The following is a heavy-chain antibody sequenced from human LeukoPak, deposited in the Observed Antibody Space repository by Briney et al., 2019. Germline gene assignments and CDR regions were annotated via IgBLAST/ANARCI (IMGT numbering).Heavy chain of an antibody. CDR3: ARGTTVTTLLDY. V-gene: IGHV4-59*01. J-gene: IGHJ4*02. D-gene: IGHD4-17*01. CDR1: GGSISRYY. Sequence: SETLSLTCTVSGGSISRYYWSWIRQPPGKRLEWIGYIYYSGSTNYNPSLKSRVTISVDTSKNQFSLKLSSVTAADTAVYYCARGTTVTTLLDYWGQGTLVTVSS. CDR2: IYYSGST.